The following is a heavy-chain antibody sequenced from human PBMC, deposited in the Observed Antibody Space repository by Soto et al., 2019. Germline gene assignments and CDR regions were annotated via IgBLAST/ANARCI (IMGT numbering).Heavy chain of an antibody. Sequence: ASVKVSCKASGYTFTSYDINWVRQATGQGLEWMGWMNPNSGNTGYAQKFQGRVTMTRNTSISTAYMELSSLRSEDTAVYYCARGGLVLVPTTVNSDYYYYAMDVWGQGTTVTVSS. CDR3: ARGGLVLVPTTVNSDYYYYAMDV. D-gene: IGHD2-2*01. CDR2: MNPNSGNT. J-gene: IGHJ6*02. V-gene: IGHV1-8*01. CDR1: GYTFTSYD.